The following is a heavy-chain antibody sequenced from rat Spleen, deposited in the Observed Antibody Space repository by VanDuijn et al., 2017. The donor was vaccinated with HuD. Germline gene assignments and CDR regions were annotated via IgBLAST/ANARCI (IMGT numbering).Heavy chain of an antibody. CDR1: GFTFSDYY. Sequence: EVQLVESDGGLVQPGRSLKLSCAASGFTFSDYYMAWVRQAPTKGLVWVATISYDGSSTYDRDSVKGRFTISRDNAKSTLYLQMDSLRSEDTATYYCARLGLHYWYFDFWGPGTMVTVSS. CDR2: ISYDGSST. CDR3: ARLGLHYWYFDF. J-gene: IGHJ1*01. D-gene: IGHD1-3*01. V-gene: IGHV5-29*01.